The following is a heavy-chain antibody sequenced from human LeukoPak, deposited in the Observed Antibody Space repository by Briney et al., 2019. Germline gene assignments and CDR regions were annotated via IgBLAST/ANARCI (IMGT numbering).Heavy chain of an antibody. Sequence: GGSLRLSCAASGFIFSSWWMLWFRRPPGKGLLSVSHINTDGSYIVYADSVRGRFTISRDNAKNTLYLQMNSLRAEDTAVYYCAREGVGGSYYKDVDYWGQGTLVTVSS. V-gene: IGHV3-74*01. J-gene: IGHJ4*02. CDR1: GFIFSSWW. CDR2: INTDGSYI. CDR3: AREGVGGSYYKDVDY. D-gene: IGHD1-26*01.